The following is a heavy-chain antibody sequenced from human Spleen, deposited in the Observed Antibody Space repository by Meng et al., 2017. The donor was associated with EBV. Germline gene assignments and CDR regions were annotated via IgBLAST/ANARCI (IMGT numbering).Heavy chain of an antibody. Sequence: QGPVVADGRGGKKPGSSVKVSCKTSGGTFSSDAISLVRQAPGQGLEWMGGLIPMSGAPYYAQKFQGRVTITADESTSTHYMDLSSLRSEDTAVYYCASESGRGFTPDYWGQGTLVTVSS. V-gene: IGHV1-69*01. J-gene: IGHJ4*02. D-gene: IGHD3-10*01. CDR3: ASESGRGFTPDY. CDR2: LIPMSGAP. CDR1: GGTFSSDA.